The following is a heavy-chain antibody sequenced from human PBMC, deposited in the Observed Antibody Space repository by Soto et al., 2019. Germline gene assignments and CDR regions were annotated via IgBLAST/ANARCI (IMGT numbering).Heavy chain of an antibody. CDR1: GYTFTGYY. Sequence: ASVKVSCKASGYTFTGYYMHWVRQAPGQGLEWMGWINPNSGGTNYAQKFQGWVTMTRDTSISTAYMELSRLRSDDTAVYYCARTIVATHPPYYYYDMDVWGQGTTVTVSS. CDR3: ARTIVATHPPYYYYDMDV. D-gene: IGHD5-12*01. V-gene: IGHV1-2*04. CDR2: INPNSGGT. J-gene: IGHJ6*02.